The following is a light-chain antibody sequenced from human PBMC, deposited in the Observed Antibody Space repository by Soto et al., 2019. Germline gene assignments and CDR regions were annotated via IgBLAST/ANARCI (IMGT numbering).Light chain of an antibody. CDR2: MAS. J-gene: IGKJ1*01. CDR3: QQYNTYSRT. V-gene: IGKV1-5*03. CDR1: QSISSS. Sequence: DIQITQSPSTLSASVGDRITITCRASQSISSSLAWYQQKPGKAPKLLIYMASNLQSGVPSRFGGAGSGTEFTLTISSLQPDDFATYYCQQYNTYSRTFGQGTKVEI.